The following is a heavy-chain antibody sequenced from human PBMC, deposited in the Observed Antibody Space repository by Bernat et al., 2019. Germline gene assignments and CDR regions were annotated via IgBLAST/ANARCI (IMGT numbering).Heavy chain of an antibody. CDR3: ARGDYYDSSGYYYGRAFDI. J-gene: IGHJ3*02. D-gene: IGHD3-22*01. V-gene: IGHV3-30-3*01. CDR2: ISYDGSNK. CDR1: GFTFSSYA. Sequence: QVQLVESGGGVVQPGRSLRLSCAASGFTFSSYAMHWVRQAPGKGLEWVAVISYDGSNKYYADSVKGRFTISRDNSKNTLYLQMNSLRAEDTDVYYGARGDYYDSSGYYYGRAFDIWGQGTMVTVSS.